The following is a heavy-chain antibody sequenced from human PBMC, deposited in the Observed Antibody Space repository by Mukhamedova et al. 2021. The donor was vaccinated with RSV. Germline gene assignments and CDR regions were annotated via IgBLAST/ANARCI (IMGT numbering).Heavy chain of an antibody. Sequence: GKGLEWVSYISSSSTIYYADSVKGRFTISRDNAKNSLYLQMNSLRAEDTAVYYCARRGYYDYVWGSYRYGYYYYMDVWGQGTTVT. CDR3: ARRGYYDYVWGSYRYGYYYYMDV. D-gene: IGHD3-16*02. V-gene: IGHV3-69-1*01. CDR2: ISSSSTI. J-gene: IGHJ6*03.